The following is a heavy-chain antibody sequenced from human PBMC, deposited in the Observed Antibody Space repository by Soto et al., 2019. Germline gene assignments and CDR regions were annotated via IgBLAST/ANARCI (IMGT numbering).Heavy chain of an antibody. V-gene: IGHV1-3*01. Sequence: SVKGSCKASGYTFTSYAMHWGRQAPVQRLEWMGWINAGNGSTKYSQKFQGRVTITRDTSASTAYMELSSLRSEDTAVYYCARAHFGYCSGGSCSPGFWFDPWGQGTLVTVSS. J-gene: IGHJ5*02. D-gene: IGHD2-15*01. CDR1: GYTFTSYA. CDR2: INAGNGST. CDR3: ARAHFGYCSGGSCSPGFWFDP.